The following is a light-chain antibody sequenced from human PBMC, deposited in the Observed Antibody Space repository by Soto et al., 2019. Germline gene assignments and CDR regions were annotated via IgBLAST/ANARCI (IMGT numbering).Light chain of an antibody. CDR3: QQYNSYSSLT. Sequence: DIQMTQSPSTLSASVGDRVTITCRASQSICNWLAWYQQKPGKAPKLLIYKASSLESGVPSRFSGSGSGTEFTLTISSLQPDDFATYYCQQYNSYSSLTFGGGPKVEIK. V-gene: IGKV1-5*03. CDR1: QSICNW. CDR2: KAS. J-gene: IGKJ4*01.